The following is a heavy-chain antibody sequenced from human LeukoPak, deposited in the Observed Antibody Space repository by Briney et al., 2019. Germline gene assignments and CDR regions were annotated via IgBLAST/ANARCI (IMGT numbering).Heavy chain of an antibody. CDR2: IYTTGKT. CDR3: ARHGYTASHYFLDF. V-gene: IGHV4-4*07. CDR1: SGSINSYY. Sequence: SETLSLTCTVSSGSINSYYWGWVRQPAGRGLEWIGRIYTTGKTDYNPSLKSRLTMSVDTSKRQFSLNLRSVTAADTAIYYCARHGYTASHYFLDFWSQGTLITVSS. D-gene: IGHD3-16*01. J-gene: IGHJ4*02.